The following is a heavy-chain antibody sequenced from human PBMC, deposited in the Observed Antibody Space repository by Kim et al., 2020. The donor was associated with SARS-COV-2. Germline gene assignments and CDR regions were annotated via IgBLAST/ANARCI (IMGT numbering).Heavy chain of an antibody. D-gene: IGHD1-26*01. CDR3: ARSRSLDY. V-gene: IGHV1-3*01. CDR1: GYTFTRND. Sequence: ASVKVSCKTSGYTFTRNDIHWVRQAPGQRLEWMGWISVGKGDTKYSQKFQGRLTLTSDTSASAAYMELSSLGAEDTAVYYCARSRSLDYWGQGTLVTVSS. CDR2: ISVGKGDT. J-gene: IGHJ4*02.